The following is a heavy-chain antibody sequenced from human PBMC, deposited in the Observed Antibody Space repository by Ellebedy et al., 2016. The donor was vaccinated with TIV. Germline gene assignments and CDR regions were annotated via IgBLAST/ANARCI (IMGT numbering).Heavy chain of an antibody. CDR3: ARVCWADPDDY. D-gene: IGHD3-16*01. J-gene: IGHJ4*02. CDR2: IRGSGGST. V-gene: IGHV3-23*01. Sequence: GESLKISXAASGFTFSSYAMNWVCRDPGKGLEWVSAIRGSGGSTYYADSVRGRFTISRDNSKNTLYLQMDSLRAEDTAVYYCARVCWADPDDYWGQGTLVTVSS. CDR1: GFTFSSYA.